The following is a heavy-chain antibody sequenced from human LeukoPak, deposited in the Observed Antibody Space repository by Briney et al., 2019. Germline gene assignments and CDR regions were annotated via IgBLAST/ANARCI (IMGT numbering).Heavy chain of an antibody. V-gene: IGHV3-49*03. D-gene: IGHD6-19*01. Sequence: GGSLRLSCTASGFTFGDYLMSWFRQAPGKGLEWIGFISGGTTEYAASVKGRFTTSRDDSTSIAYLQMNSLTTEDTAVYYCSRGSGWLSVYWGQGTLVTVSS. CDR1: GFTFGDYL. CDR3: SRGSGWLSVY. J-gene: IGHJ4*02. CDR2: ISGGTT.